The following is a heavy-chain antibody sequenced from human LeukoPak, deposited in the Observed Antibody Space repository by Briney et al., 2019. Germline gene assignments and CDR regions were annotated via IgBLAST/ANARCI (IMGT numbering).Heavy chain of an antibody. CDR1: GVTFSSYS. CDR3: ARDLGGYCSSTSCYDTDY. J-gene: IGHJ4*02. D-gene: IGHD2-2*01. V-gene: IGHV3-21*01. Sequence: PGGSLRLSCAASGVTFSSYSMNWGRQSPGEGLEWVSSICSSSSYIYYADSVKGRFTISRDNAKNSLYLQMNSLRAEDTAVYYCARDLGGYCSSTSCYDTDYWGQGTLVTVSS. CDR2: ICSSSSYI.